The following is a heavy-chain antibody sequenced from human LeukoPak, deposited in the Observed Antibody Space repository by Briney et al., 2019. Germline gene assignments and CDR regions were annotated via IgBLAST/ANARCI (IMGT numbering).Heavy chain of an antibody. D-gene: IGHD4-17*01. V-gene: IGHV3-23*01. J-gene: IGHJ6*03. CDR3: AKGLMTTRYYYMDV. Sequence: PGGSLRLSCAASGFTFSSYAMSWVRQAPGKGLEWVSAISGSGGSTYYADSVKGRFTISRDNSKSTLYLQMNSLRAEDTAVYYCAKGLMTTRYYYMDVWGKGTTVTVSS. CDR1: GFTFSSYA. CDR2: ISGSGGST.